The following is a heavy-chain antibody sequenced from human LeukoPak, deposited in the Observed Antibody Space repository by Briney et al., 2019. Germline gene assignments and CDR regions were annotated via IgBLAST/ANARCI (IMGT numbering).Heavy chain of an antibody. J-gene: IGHJ4*02. CDR2: IKQDGSEK. CDR1: GFTFSSYW. D-gene: IGHD3-10*01. V-gene: IGHV3-7*01. CDR3: AREFSSGTHTMIDY. Sequence: QPGGSLRLSCAASGFTFSSYWVSWVRQAPGKGLEWVANIKQDGSEKYYVDPVKGRFTISRDNSKNTLYLQMNSLRAEDTAVYYCAREFSSGTHTMIDYWGQGTLVTVSS.